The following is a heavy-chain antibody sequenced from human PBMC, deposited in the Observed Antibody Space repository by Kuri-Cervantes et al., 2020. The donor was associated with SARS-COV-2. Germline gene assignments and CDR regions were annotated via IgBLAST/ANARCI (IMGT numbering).Heavy chain of an antibody. V-gene: IGHV4-30-2*01. D-gene: IGHD3-3*01. CDR3: ATIFGAVPY. CDR2: IYHSGST. Sequence: SLSLSCTVSGGSISSGGYYWSWLRQHPGKGLEWIGYIYHSGSTYYNPSLKSRVTISVDRSKKQFSLKLWSVTAAYTAVYYCATIFGAVPYWGQGTLVTVSS. CDR1: GGSISSGGYY. J-gene: IGHJ4*02.